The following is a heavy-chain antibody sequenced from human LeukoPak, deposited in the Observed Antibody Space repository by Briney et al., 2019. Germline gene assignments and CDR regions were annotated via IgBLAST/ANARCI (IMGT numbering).Heavy chain of an antibody. J-gene: IGHJ4*02. CDR1: GFTFSSYA. CDR3: LGYCSGNNCYSGGY. Sequence: PGGSLRLSCAASGFTFSSYAMSWVRQAPEKGPEWVSAISGSGGSTYYADSVKGRFTISRDNSKNTQSLQMNSLRAEDTAVYYCLGYCSGNNCYSGGYWGQGTLVTVSS. V-gene: IGHV3-23*01. D-gene: IGHD2-15*01. CDR2: ISGSGGST.